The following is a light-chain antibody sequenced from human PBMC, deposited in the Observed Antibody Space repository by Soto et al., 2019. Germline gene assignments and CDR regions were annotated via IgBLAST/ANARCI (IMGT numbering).Light chain of an antibody. CDR1: SSDVGGFKF. CDR2: EVS. V-gene: IGLV2-14*01. CDR3: SSYTTSTTVI. J-gene: IGLJ2*01. Sequence: QSVLTQPASVSGSPGQSITISCTGTSSDVGGFKFVSWYQQYPGEAPKLMIYEVSNRPSGVSNRFSGSKSGNTASLSISGLQDEDEADYYCSSYTTSTTVIFGGGTKVTVL.